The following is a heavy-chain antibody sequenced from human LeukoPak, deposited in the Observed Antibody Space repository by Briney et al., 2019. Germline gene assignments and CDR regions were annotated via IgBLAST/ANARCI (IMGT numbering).Heavy chain of an antibody. CDR1: GYTFINYG. J-gene: IGHJ3*02. D-gene: IGHD1-26*01. CDR3: ARTVGATGAFDI. Sequence: ASVKVSCKASGYTFINYGLTWVRQVPGQGFEWMGWISAYTGSTNYAQKLQGRVTMPTDPSTSTAYMDLRSLRSDDTAVYYCARTVGATGAFDIWGQGTMVIVSS. V-gene: IGHV1-18*01. CDR2: ISAYTGST.